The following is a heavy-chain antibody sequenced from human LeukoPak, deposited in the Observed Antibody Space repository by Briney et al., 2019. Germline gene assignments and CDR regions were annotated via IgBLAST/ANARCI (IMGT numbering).Heavy chain of an antibody. CDR3: ARGQKWLSFYYFDF. Sequence: SETLSLTCTVSIGSISSYYWSWIRQPPGKGLEWIGEINHGGSTNYNPSLKSRVNISMDTSKNQFSLKLNSVTAADTAIYYCARGQKWLSFYYFDFWGQGTLVTVSS. CDR1: IGSISSYY. V-gene: IGHV4-34*01. J-gene: IGHJ4*02. CDR2: INHGGST. D-gene: IGHD3-22*01.